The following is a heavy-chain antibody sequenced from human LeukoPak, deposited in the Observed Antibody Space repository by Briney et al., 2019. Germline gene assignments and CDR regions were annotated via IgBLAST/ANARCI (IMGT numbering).Heavy chain of an antibody. V-gene: IGHV5-10-1*01. CDR3: ARHWRPDWFQDY. D-gene: IGHD3-9*01. Sequence: GESLRIPCKGSGYSFTSYWISWVRQMPGKGLECMGRVDPSDPNDSYTNYSPSFQGHVTISVDKSITTAYLQWSSLRASDTAMYYCARHWRPDWFQDYWGQGTLVTVSS. J-gene: IGHJ4*02. CDR1: GYSFTSYW. CDR2: VDPSDPNDSYT.